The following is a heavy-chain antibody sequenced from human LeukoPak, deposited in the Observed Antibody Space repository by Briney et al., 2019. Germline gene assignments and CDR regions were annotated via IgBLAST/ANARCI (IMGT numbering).Heavy chain of an antibody. CDR3: ASWDAFDI. CDR2: INHSGST. CDR1: GGSFSGYY. J-gene: IGHJ3*02. Sequence: ASETLSLTCAVYGGSFSGYYWSWIRQPPGKGLEWIGEINHSGSTNYNPYLKSRVTISVDTSKNQFSLKLSSVTAADTAVYYCASWDAFDIWGQGTMVTVSS. V-gene: IGHV4-34*01.